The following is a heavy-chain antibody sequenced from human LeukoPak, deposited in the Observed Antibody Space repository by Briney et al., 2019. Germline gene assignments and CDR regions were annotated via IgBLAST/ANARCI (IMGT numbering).Heavy chain of an antibody. V-gene: IGHV1-58*02. CDR2: IVVGSGNT. CDR1: GFTFISSA. Sequence: AASVTVSCKASGFTFISSAMQWVRQARGQRLEWIGWIVVGSGNTNYAQKFQERVTITRDMSTSTAYMELSSLRSEDTAVYYCAAMTTVTTFDYFDYWGQGTLVTVSS. CDR3: AAMTTVTTFDYFDY. D-gene: IGHD4-17*01. J-gene: IGHJ4*02.